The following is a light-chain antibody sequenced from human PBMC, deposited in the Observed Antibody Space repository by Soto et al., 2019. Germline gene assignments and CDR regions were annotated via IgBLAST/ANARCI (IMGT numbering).Light chain of an antibody. V-gene: IGKV1-5*03. Sequence: DIQMTQSPSTLCASVGDRVIITCRASQSISSWLAWYQQKPGKAPKLLIYKASTLESGVTSRFSGSGSGTEFTLTISSLQPDDFATYYCLQYSTYWAFGQGTKVEIK. CDR3: LQYSTYWA. CDR2: KAS. CDR1: QSISSW. J-gene: IGKJ1*01.